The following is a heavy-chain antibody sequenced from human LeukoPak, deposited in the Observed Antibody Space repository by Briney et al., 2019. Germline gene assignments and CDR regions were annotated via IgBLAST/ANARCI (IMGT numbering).Heavy chain of an antibody. CDR1: GYTFTSYD. J-gene: IGHJ4*02. CDR3: ARSLGVGSTLDY. Sequence: ASVKVSCKASGYTFTSYDINWVRQATGQGLEWMGWMNPNSGNTGYAQKFQGRVTITRNTSISTAYMELSSLRSEDMAVYYCARSLGVGSTLDYWGQGTLVTVSS. CDR2: MNPNSGNT. V-gene: IGHV1-8*03. D-gene: IGHD1-26*01.